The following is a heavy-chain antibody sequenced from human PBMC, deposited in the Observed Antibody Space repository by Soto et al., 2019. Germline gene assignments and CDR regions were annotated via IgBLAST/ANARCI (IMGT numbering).Heavy chain of an antibody. CDR3: ARVPYGDYYGY. CDR2: ISSSGSTI. V-gene: IGHV3-11*01. J-gene: IGHJ4*02. D-gene: IGHD4-17*01. Sequence: QVQLVESGGGLVKPGGSLRLSCTASGFSFSDYYMSWIRQAPGKGLECISYISSSGSTIFHADSVKGRFTISRDNAKNSIYLQMNSLRAEDTDVYFCARVPYGDYYGYWGQGTLVTVSS. CDR1: GFSFSDYY.